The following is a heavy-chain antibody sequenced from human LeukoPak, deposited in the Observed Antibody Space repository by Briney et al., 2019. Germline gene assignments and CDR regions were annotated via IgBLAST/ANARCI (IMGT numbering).Heavy chain of an antibody. CDR2: IYYSGST. V-gene: IGHV4-61*01. J-gene: IGHJ4*02. Sequence: SETLSLTCTVSGGSVSSGSYYWSWIRQPRGKGLEWIGYIYYSGSTNYNPSLKSRVTISVDTSKNQFSLKLSSVTAADTAVHYCARTGVVVAATEYWGQGTLVTVSS. CDR1: GGSVSSGSYY. D-gene: IGHD2-15*01. CDR3: ARTGVVVAATEY.